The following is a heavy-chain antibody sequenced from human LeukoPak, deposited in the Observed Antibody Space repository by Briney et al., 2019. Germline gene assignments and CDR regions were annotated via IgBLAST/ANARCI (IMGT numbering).Heavy chain of an antibody. D-gene: IGHD5-12*01. V-gene: IGHV1-2*02. CDR2: INPNTGGT. CDR1: GYTFTNYY. Sequence: ASVKVSCKASGYTFTNYYIHWVRQAPGQGLEWMGWINPNTGGTMYAQKFQGRVTMTRDTSISTAYMDLSRLRSDDTAVYYCARAESGYSGYDYGIDYWGQGTLVTVSS. J-gene: IGHJ4*02. CDR3: ARAESGYSGYDYGIDY.